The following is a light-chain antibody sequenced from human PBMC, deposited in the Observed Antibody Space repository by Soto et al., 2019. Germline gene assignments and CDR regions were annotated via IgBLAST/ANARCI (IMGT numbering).Light chain of an antibody. V-gene: IGKV2D-29*02. CDR2: EVS. CDR1: ESLLHITGETF. J-gene: IGKJ5*01. CDR3: MQSTQSPPT. Sequence: MTHPPPSLSVAPGQPASSCCKSSESLLHITGETFLFWYLQKPGQSPQLLIYEVSTRVSGVPDRFSGSGSGTDFTLEISRVETDDVGIYYCMQSTQSPPTFGQGTRVEI.